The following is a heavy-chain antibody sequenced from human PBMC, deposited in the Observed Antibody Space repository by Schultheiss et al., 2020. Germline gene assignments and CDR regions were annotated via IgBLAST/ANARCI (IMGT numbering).Heavy chain of an antibody. J-gene: IGHJ4*02. Sequence: ASVKVSCKASGSTFTGYYMHWVRQAPGQGLEWMGWINPNTGGTNYAQKFQGRVTMTRDTSISTAYMELSRLRSEDTAVYYCARGCNQQLVKGRAGPLDYWGQGTLVTVSS. V-gene: IGHV1-2*02. CDR2: INPNTGGT. D-gene: IGHD6-13*01. CDR1: GSTFTGYY. CDR3: ARGCNQQLVKGRAGPLDY.